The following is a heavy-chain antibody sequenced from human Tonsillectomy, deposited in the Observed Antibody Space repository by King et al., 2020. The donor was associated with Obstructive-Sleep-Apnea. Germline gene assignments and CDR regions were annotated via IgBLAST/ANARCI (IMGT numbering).Heavy chain of an antibody. D-gene: IGHD2-21*02. V-gene: IGHV4-31*03. Sequence: LPLQESGPGLVKPSQTLSLACTVSGGSISSGGHYWSWLRQHPEKGLEWIGYIYYSGGTYYNPSLKSRVTLSVDTSKSQFSLKLNSVTAADAAVYYCARAETAEGTPFDYWGQGTLVIVSS. J-gene: IGHJ4*02. CDR3: ARAETAEGTPFDY. CDR2: IYYSGGT. CDR1: GGSISSGGHY.